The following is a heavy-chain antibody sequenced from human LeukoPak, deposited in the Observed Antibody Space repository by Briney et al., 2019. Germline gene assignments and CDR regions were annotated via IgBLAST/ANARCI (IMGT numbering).Heavy chain of an antibody. CDR2: IYHGGGS. Sequence: PSETLSLTCAVYGGSFSGYYWSWIRQPPGKGLEWIGEIYHGGGSNYNASLRSRVTISVDKSKNQFSLQLNSVTAADTAVYYCARQYRDGGFYYGYYFDYWGPGILVTVSS. CDR3: ARQYRDGGFYYGYYFDY. V-gene: IGHV4-34*01. D-gene: IGHD3-22*01. CDR1: GGSFSGYY. J-gene: IGHJ4*01.